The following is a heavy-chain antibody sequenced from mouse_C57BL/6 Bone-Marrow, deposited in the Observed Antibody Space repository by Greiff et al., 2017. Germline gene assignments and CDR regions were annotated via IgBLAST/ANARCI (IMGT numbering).Heavy chain of an antibody. V-gene: IGHV1-63*01. CDR3: ARWGWLLEGFDY. CDR2: IYPGGGYT. D-gene: IGHD2-3*01. CDR1: GYTFTNYW. Sequence: QVQLKQSGAELVRPGTSVKMSCKASGYTFTNYWIGWAKQRPGHGLEWIGDIYPGGGYTNYNEKFKGEATLTADKSSSTAYMQFSSLTSEDSAIYYCARWGWLLEGFDYWGQGTTLTVSS. J-gene: IGHJ2*01.